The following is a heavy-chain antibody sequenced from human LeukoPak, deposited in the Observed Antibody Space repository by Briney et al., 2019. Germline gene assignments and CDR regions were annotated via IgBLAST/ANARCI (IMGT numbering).Heavy chain of an antibody. Sequence: ASVKVSCKASSYTFTDYPINWVRQAPGQGPEWMAWISTYNGNTNYAQNFQGRFTLTTDASTTTAYLELRGLRSDETAVYYCARDGPGFGYFDYWGQGTLVSVSS. J-gene: IGHJ4*02. CDR2: ISTYNGNT. D-gene: IGHD3-16*01. V-gene: IGHV1-18*01. CDR1: SYTFTDYP. CDR3: ARDGPGFGYFDY.